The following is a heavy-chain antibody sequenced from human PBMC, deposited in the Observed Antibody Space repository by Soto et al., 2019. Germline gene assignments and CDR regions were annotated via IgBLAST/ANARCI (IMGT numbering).Heavy chain of an antibody. D-gene: IGHD6-13*01. Sequence: XETLSLTCTVSGCSISSSSYYWGWIRQPPGKGLEWIGSIYYSGSTYYNPSLKSRVTISVDTSKNQFSLKLSSVTAADTAVYYCARYYLRQQLEPFDDWGQGTLVTVSS. V-gene: IGHV4-39*01. J-gene: IGHJ4*02. CDR1: GCSISSSSYY. CDR3: ARYYLRQQLEPFDD. CDR2: IYYSGST.